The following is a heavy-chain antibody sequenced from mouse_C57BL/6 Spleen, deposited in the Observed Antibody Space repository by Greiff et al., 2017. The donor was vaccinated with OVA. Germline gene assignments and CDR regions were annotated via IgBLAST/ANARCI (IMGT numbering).Heavy chain of an antibody. CDR2: IYPGSGST. Sequence: QVQLQQPGAELVKPGASVKMSCKASGYTFTSYWITWVKQRPGQGLEWIGDIYPGSGSTNYNEKFKSKATLPVDTSSSTAYMQLRSLTSEDSAVYYCVRQGYSNYAMDYGGQGTSVTVSS. V-gene: IGHV1-55*01. D-gene: IGHD2-5*01. J-gene: IGHJ4*01. CDR3: VRQGYSNYAMDY. CDR1: GYTFTSYW.